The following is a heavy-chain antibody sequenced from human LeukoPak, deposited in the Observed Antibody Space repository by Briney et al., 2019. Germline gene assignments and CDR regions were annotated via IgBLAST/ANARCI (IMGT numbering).Heavy chain of an antibody. J-gene: IGHJ4*02. Sequence: PSETLSLTCAVYGGSFSGYSWSWIRQPPGKGLEWIGEINHRGSTNYNPSLKSRVTISVDTSKNQFSLKLSSVTAADTAVYYCARGSRRAYSSSWYYYWGQGTLVTVSS. CDR2: INHRGST. D-gene: IGHD6-13*01. CDR3: ARGSRRAYSSSWYYY. V-gene: IGHV4-34*01. CDR1: GGSFSGYS.